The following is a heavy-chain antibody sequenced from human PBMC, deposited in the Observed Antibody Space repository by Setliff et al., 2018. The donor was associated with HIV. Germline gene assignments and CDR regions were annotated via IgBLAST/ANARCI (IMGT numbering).Heavy chain of an antibody. CDR3: TTWQAGNDY. CDR2: IKSKTDGGTA. CDR1: GFTFSTYW. J-gene: IGHJ4*02. Sequence: GGSLRLSCAASGFTFSTYWMIWVRQAPGKGLEWVGRIKSKTDGGTADYAAPVKGRFTISRDDSKSTVYLQMNSLKTEDTAVYYCTTWQAGNDYWGQGTLVTVSS. D-gene: IGHD6-13*01. V-gene: IGHV3-15*01.